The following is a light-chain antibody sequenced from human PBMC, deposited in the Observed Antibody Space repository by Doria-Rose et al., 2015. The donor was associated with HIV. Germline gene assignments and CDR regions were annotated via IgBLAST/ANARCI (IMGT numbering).Light chain of an antibody. CDR2: DGS. Sequence: TQSPGTLSLSPGERATLSCRAGQSFSSTYLAWYQQKPGQAPSLLIYDGSTRATGILDRFSASGSGTDFTLTINRLEPEDFALYYCHQYGTSWTFGQGTKVEI. V-gene: IGKV3-20*01. CDR3: HQYGTSWT. CDR1: QSFSSTY. J-gene: IGKJ1*01.